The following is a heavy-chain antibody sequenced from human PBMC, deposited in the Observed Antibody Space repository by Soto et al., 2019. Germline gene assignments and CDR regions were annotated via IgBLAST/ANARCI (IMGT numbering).Heavy chain of an antibody. CDR1: GFTFSDYY. Sequence: PGGSLRLSCAASGFTFSDYYMGWIRQAPGKGLEWVATIVGSDAKTHYADSVKGRFSISRDTSRNTVYLQMNNLRADDTAIYYCAKWTYLDFWGQGTRVTVSS. V-gene: IGHV3-23*01. D-gene: IGHD5-12*01. CDR3: AKWTYLDF. J-gene: IGHJ4*02. CDR2: IVGSDAKT.